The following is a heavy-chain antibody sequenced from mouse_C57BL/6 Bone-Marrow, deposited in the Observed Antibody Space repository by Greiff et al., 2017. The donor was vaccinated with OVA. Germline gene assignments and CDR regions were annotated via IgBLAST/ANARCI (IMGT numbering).Heavy chain of an antibody. CDR3: ARGDDCFKWYFDV. V-gene: IGHV1-55*01. CDR1: GYTFTSYW. CDR2: IYPGSGST. Sequence: QVQLQQPGAELVKPGASVKLSCKASGYTFTSYWITWVKQRPGQGLEWIGDIYPGSGSTNYNEKFKSKATLTVDKYSSTAYMQLSSLTSEDSAVYYCARGDDCFKWYFDVWGTGTTVTVSS. D-gene: IGHD2-3*01. J-gene: IGHJ1*03.